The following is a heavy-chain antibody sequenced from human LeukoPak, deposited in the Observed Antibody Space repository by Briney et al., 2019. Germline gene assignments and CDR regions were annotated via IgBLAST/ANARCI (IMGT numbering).Heavy chain of an antibody. J-gene: IGHJ4*02. CDR3: ARHRGRNGGYSFDD. D-gene: IGHD2-8*01. CDR2: IYYTGSP. Sequence: SETLSLTCSVSGXSISTTNDYWGWLRQPPGKGREWLVSIYYTGSPYNSPSLKGRVTVSVVTSKNHFSLRLNSVTAADTAVYYCARHRGRNGGYSFDDWGQGTLVTASS. CDR1: GXSISTTNDY. V-gene: IGHV4-39*01.